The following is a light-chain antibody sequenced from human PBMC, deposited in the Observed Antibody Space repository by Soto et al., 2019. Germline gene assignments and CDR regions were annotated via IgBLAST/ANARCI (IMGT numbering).Light chain of an antibody. CDR1: QSVSSY. Sequence: IVLTQSPATLSMSPGERATLSCRASQSVSSYLAWYQQKPGQAPRLLIYDASNRATGIPARFSGSGSGTEFTVTISTLEPEYFAVYYCQQRSNWPPMYTFGQGTKLEIK. J-gene: IGKJ2*01. CDR3: QQRSNWPPMYT. CDR2: DAS. V-gene: IGKV3-11*01.